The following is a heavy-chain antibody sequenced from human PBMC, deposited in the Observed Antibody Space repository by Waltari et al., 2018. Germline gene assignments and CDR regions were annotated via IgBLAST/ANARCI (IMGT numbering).Heavy chain of an antibody. CDR3: ARGESRGRYPSAWELAFDY. D-gene: IGHD1-26*01. J-gene: IGHJ4*02. Sequence: QVQLVQSGAEVKKPGSSVKVSCKASGGTFSSYANSWVRPAPGQGLEWMGGIIPILGIANYAQKFQGRVTITADKSTSTAYMELSSLRSEDTAVYYCARGESRGRYPSAWELAFDYWGQGTLVTVSS. CDR2: IIPILGIA. CDR1: GGTFSSYA. V-gene: IGHV1-69*10.